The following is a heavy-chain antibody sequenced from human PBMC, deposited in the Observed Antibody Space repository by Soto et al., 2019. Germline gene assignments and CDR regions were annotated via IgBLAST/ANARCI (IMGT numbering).Heavy chain of an antibody. CDR2: IIPIFGTA. D-gene: IGHD1-26*01. J-gene: IGHJ4*02. Sequence: VSCKASGGTFSSYAISWVRQAPGQGLEWMGGIIPIFGTANYAQKFQGRVTITADESTSTAYMELSSLRSEDTAVYYCARGAGGELLQARIDYWGQGTLVTVSS. CDR3: ARGAGGELLQARIDY. CDR1: GGTFSSYA. V-gene: IGHV1-69*01.